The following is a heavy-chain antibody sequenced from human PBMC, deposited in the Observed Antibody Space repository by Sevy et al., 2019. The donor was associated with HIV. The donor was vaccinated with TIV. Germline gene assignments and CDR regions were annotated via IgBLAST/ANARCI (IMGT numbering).Heavy chain of an antibody. Sequence: GGSLRLSCAASGFTFGDYWLTWVRQVPGKGLEWVANIKQGGSETYYADSVKGGFSISRDNAKNSLYLQMNSLRAEDTAVYYCARCQPDNYYHDGAVYYGFLFDLWGQGALVTVSS. CDR2: IKQGGSET. D-gene: IGHD3-10*01. CDR3: ARCQPDNYYHDGAVYYGFLFDL. J-gene: IGHJ5*02. V-gene: IGHV3-7*01. CDR1: GFTFGDYW.